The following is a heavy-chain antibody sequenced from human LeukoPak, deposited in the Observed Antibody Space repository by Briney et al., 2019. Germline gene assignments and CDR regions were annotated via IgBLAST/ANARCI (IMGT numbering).Heavy chain of an antibody. CDR2: VSYRGST. Sequence: ASETLSLTCTVFGGPITGYYWSWIRQPPGKGLERIGYVSYRGSTNYNPSLKSRVTISVDTSKNQFSLKLSSVTAADTAVYYCARPYSSNWYDAFHFWGQGTMVTVSS. CDR3: ARPYSSNWYDAFHF. D-gene: IGHD6-13*01. J-gene: IGHJ3*01. V-gene: IGHV4-59*01. CDR1: GGPITGYY.